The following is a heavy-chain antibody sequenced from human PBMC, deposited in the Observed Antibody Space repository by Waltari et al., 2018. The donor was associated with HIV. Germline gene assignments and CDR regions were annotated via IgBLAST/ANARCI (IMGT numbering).Heavy chain of an antibody. J-gene: IGHJ5*02. V-gene: IGHV5-10-1*01. Sequence: EVQLVQSGAEVKKHGESLRISCKGSGYSFTSYWISWVGQMPGKGLEWMGRIDPSDSYTNYSPAFQGHVTISADKSISTAYLQWSSLKASDTAMYYCAKLRSGSYDWFDPWGQGTLVTVSS. D-gene: IGHD3-10*01. CDR3: AKLRSGSYDWFDP. CDR1: GYSFTSYW. CDR2: IDPSDSYT.